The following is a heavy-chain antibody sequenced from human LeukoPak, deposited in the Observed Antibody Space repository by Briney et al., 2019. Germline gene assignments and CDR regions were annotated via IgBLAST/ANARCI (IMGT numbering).Heavy chain of an antibody. V-gene: IGHV1-69*13. CDR3: ATGGSGSYRPFDY. J-gene: IGHJ4*02. CDR1: GGTFSSYA. CDR2: IIPIFGTA. Sequence: ASVKVSCKASGGTFSSYAISWVRQAPGQGLEWMGGIIPIFGTANYAQKFQGRVTITADESTSTAYMELSSLRSEDTAVYYCATGGSGSYRPFDYWGQGTLVTVSS. D-gene: IGHD1-26*01.